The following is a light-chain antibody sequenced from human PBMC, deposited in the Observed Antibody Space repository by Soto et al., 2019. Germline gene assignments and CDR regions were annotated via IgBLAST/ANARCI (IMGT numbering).Light chain of an antibody. CDR1: QSVTSNY. Sequence: EIVLTQSPGTLSVSPGARAALSCKASQSVTSNYLAWYQQRPGQAPRLLIYAANRRATGSPDRLTGSGSGTDFNLTISSLEPEDSALYYCQQYAGAPCTFGQGTRVEIK. V-gene: IGKV3-20*01. J-gene: IGKJ1*01. CDR3: QQYAGAPCT. CDR2: AAN.